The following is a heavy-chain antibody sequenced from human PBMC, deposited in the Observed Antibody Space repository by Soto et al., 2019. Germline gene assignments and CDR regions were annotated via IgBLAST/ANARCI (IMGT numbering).Heavy chain of an antibody. CDR1: GGSISSSSYY. J-gene: IGHJ4*02. CDR2: IYYSGST. Sequence: SETLSLTCTVSGGSISSSSYYWGWSRQPPGKGLEWIGSIYYSGSTYYNPSLKSRVTISVDTSKNQFSLKLSSVTAAATAVYYCARHVGYCSGGSCYWHYWGQGTLVTVSS. CDR3: ARHVGYCSGGSCYWHY. D-gene: IGHD2-15*01. V-gene: IGHV4-39*01.